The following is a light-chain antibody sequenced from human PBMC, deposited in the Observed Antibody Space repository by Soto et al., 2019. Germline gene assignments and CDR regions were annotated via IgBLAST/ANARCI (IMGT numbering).Light chain of an antibody. CDR3: VLYMPYDIYV. CDR1: SGSVSPSYH. V-gene: IGLV8-61*01. Sequence: QAVVTQEPSFSVSPGGTVTLTCGLSSGSVSPSYHPSWYQQTPGQAPRTLIFNTNIRSSGVPDRFSGSILDSKAALTITGAQADDESDYYCVLYMPYDIYVFGTGTKVTVL. J-gene: IGLJ1*01. CDR2: NTN.